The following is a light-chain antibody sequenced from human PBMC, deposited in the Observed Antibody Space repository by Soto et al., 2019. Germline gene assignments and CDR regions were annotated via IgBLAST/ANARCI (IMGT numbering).Light chain of an antibody. CDR2: GAS. CDR1: QSVNSNY. Sequence: EIVLTRSPGTLSLSPGDRATLSCRASQSVNSNYLAWYQQKPGQAPRLXIYGASSRATGIPDRFSGSGSGTDLTLTISRLEPEDFAAYYCQQCSNWPPITFGQGTRLEIK. CDR3: QQCSNWPPIT. V-gene: IGKV3D-20*02. J-gene: IGKJ5*01.